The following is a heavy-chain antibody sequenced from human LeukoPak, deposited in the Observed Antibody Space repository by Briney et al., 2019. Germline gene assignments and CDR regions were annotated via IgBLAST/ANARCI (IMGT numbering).Heavy chain of an antibody. Sequence: ASVKVSCKASGYTFTSYGISWVRQAPGQELEWMGWISAYNGNTNYAQKLQGRVTMTTDTSTSTAYMELRSLRSDDTAVYYCARDSGSYTIGYMDVWGKGTTVTISS. J-gene: IGHJ6*03. D-gene: IGHD1-26*01. CDR2: ISAYNGNT. CDR1: GYTFTSYG. CDR3: ARDSGSYTIGYMDV. V-gene: IGHV1-18*01.